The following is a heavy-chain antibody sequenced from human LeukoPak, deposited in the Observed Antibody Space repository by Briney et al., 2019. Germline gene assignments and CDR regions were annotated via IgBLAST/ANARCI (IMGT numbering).Heavy chain of an antibody. D-gene: IGHD2/OR15-2a*01. CDR1: GLTFSSSD. J-gene: IGHJ4*01. V-gene: IGHV3-30*18. Sequence: AGGSLRLSCSASGLTFSSSDMHWVRQAPGKGLEWVAVISYAATNKNYADSVKGRFTLSRDNSKNTLYLQTNTLRDEDTAVYYCAKASSNYFYYFEYWGQGTLVTVSS. CDR3: AKASSNYFYYFEY. CDR2: ISYAATNK.